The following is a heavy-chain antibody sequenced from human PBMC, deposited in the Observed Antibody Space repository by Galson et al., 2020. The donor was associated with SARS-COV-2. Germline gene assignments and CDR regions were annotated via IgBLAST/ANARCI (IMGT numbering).Heavy chain of an antibody. Sequence: SVKVSCKASGGTFSSYAISWVRQAPGQGLEWMGGIIPIFGTANYAQKFQGRVTITADEYTSTAYMELSSLRSEDTAVYYCARHVWGSYRWKNYYYYGMDVWGQGTTVTVSS. D-gene: IGHD3-16*02. CDR2: IIPIFGTA. V-gene: IGHV1-69*13. CDR1: GGTFSSYA. CDR3: ARHVWGSYRWKNYYYYGMDV. J-gene: IGHJ6*02.